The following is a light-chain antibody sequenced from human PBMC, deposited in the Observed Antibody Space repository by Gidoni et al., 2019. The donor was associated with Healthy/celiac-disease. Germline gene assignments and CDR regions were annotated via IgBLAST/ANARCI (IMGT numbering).Light chain of an antibody. J-gene: IGKJ3*01. V-gene: IGKV3-20*01. CDR1: QSVSSSY. CDR2: GAS. Sequence: IVLTQSPGTLSLSPGERATLSCRASQSVSSSYLAWYQQKPGQAPRLLIYGASSRATGIPDSFSGSGSGTDFTLTISRLEPEDFAVYYCQQYGSSPFTFGPGTKVDIK. CDR3: QQYGSSPFT.